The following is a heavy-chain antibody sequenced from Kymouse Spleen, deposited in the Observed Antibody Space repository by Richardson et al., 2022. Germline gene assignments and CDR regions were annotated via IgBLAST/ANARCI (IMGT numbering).Heavy chain of an antibody. V-gene: IGHV3-72*01. CDR2: TRNKANSYTT. CDR3: ARGYCTNGVCYVDY. J-gene: IGHJ4*02. D-gene: IGHD2-8*01. CDR1: GFTFSDHY. Sequence: EVQLVESGGGLVQPGGSLRLSCAASGFTFSDHYMDWVRQAPGKGLEWVGRTRNKANSYTTEYAASVKGRFTISRDDSKNSLYLQMNSLKTEDTAVYYCARGYCTNGVCYVDYWGQGTLVTVSS.